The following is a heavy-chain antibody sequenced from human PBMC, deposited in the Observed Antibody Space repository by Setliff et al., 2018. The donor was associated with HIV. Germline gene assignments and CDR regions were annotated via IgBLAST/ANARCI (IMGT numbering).Heavy chain of an antibody. CDR3: AREGKTALVTKYFDY. D-gene: IGHD5-18*01. CDR1: SGSISSGTYY. J-gene: IGHJ4*02. CDR2: IDYSGSA. Sequence: TLSLTCTVSSGSISSGTYYWSWIRQYPGKGLEWIGYIDYSGSAFYNPSLKSRITISRDTSKNQFSLKMNSVTAADTAVYYCAREGKTALVTKYFDYWGQGTLVTVSS. V-gene: IGHV4-31*03.